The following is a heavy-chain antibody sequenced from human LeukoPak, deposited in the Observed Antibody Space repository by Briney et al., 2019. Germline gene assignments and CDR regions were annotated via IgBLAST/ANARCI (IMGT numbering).Heavy chain of an antibody. J-gene: IGHJ5*02. CDR1: GYSISSGYY. CDR2: IYHSGST. Sequence: SPSETLSLTCAVSGYSISSGYYWGWIRQPPGKGLEWIGSIYHSGSTYYNPSLKSRVTISVDTSKNQFSLKLSSVTAADTAVYYCAREIVLMVYAWGQGTLVTVSS. D-gene: IGHD2-8*01. CDR3: AREIVLMVYA. V-gene: IGHV4-38-2*01.